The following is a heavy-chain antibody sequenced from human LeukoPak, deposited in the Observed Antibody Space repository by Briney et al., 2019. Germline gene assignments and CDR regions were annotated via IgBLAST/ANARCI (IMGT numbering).Heavy chain of an antibody. Sequence: ASVKVSCKASGGTFSSYAISWVRQAPGQGLEWRGIINPSGGSTSYAQKFQGRVTMTRDMSTSTVYMELSSLRSEDTAVYYCARGPKRIIPPGLFDYWGQGTLVTVSS. D-gene: IGHD2-21*01. CDR1: GGTFSSYA. V-gene: IGHV1-46*01. CDR2: INPSGGST. J-gene: IGHJ4*02. CDR3: ARGPKRIIPPGLFDY.